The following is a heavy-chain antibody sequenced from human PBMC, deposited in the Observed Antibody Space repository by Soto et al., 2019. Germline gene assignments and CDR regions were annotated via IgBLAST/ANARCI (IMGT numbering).Heavy chain of an antibody. J-gene: IGHJ4*02. CDR1: GGSINTFY. CDR3: AREGSYSAYNFEHGIHLWPFDF. CDR2: IFSSGST. D-gene: IGHD5-12*01. Sequence: LSLTCTVSGGSINTFYWSWVRQPAGKGLEWIGRIFSSGSTSFNPSLESRVAMSVDTSKNHFSLNLSSVTAADMAVYYCAREGSYSAYNFEHGIHLWPFDFWGQGALVTVSS. V-gene: IGHV4-4*07.